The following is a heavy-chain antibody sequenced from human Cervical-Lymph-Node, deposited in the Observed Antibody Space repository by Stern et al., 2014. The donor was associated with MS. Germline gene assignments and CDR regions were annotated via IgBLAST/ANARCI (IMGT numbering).Heavy chain of an antibody. V-gene: IGHV4-59*08. CDR1: GDSISSSY. CDR2: IFYSGTT. J-gene: IGHJ4*02. D-gene: IGHD6-19*01. Sequence: QLQLQESGPGLVKPSETLSLTCTVSGDSISSSYWNWIRQPPGKGLEWIGYIFYSGTTNYNPSPKSRFTISVNTPKTQFSLNLNSVTAADAAVYYCARQGSAWSLDYWGQGTLVTVSS. CDR3: ARQGSAWSLDY.